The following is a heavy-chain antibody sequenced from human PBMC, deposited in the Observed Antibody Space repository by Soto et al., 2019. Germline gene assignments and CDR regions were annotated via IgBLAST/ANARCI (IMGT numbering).Heavy chain of an antibody. CDR2: ISSSGSSV. D-gene: IGHD5-12*01. Sequence: GGSLSVSCAASRFTYSTYEMHWVRQAPGKGLEWVSCISSSGSSVYYADSVKGRFTISRDNSRNSLYLQMNSLRDEDTALYYCVRYCSSTLCNGVATRTFDYWGQGALVPVSS. J-gene: IGHJ4*02. V-gene: IGHV3-48*03. CDR3: VRYCSSTLCNGVATRTFDY. CDR1: RFTYSTYE.